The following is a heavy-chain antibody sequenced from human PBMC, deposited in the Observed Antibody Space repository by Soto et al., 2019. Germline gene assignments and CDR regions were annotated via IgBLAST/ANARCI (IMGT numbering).Heavy chain of an antibody. Sequence: QLLESGPGLVKPSETLSLTCTVSGGSISSSSYYWGWIRQPPGKGLEWIGSIYYSGSTYYNPSLKSRVTISVDTSKNQFSLKLSSVTAADTAVYYCASAYSGSYYFWQNWYFDLWGRGTLVTVSS. D-gene: IGHD1-26*01. V-gene: IGHV4-39*01. CDR2: IYYSGST. CDR3: ASAYSGSYYFWQNWYFDL. J-gene: IGHJ2*01. CDR1: GGSISSSSYY.